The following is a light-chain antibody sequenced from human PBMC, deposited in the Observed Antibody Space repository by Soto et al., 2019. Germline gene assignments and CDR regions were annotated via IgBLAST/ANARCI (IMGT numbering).Light chain of an antibody. V-gene: IGKV2-28*01. CDR2: LGS. CDR1: RTVFSNLNNNNY. Sequence: DIVMTQSPDSLAVSLGERATINCKPSRTVFSNLNNNNYLDWYLQKPGQSPQLLIYLGSNRASGVPDRFSGSGSGTDFTLQISRVEAEDVGVYFCMQTLQTPLTFGGGTKVDIK. J-gene: IGKJ4*01. CDR3: MQTLQTPLT.